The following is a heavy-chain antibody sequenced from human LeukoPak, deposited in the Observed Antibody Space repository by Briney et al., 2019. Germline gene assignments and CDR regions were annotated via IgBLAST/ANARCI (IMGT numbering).Heavy chain of an antibody. CDR3: AREIHIVVVTAIGGAFDI. CDR2: IYHSGST. Sequence: PSETLSLTCTVSGYSISSGYYWGWIRQPPGKGLEWIGSIYHSGSTYYNPSLKSRVTISVDTSKNQFSLKLSSVTAADTAVYYCAREIHIVVVTAIGGAFDIWGQGTMVTVSS. D-gene: IGHD2-21*02. CDR1: GYSISSGYY. J-gene: IGHJ3*02. V-gene: IGHV4-38-2*02.